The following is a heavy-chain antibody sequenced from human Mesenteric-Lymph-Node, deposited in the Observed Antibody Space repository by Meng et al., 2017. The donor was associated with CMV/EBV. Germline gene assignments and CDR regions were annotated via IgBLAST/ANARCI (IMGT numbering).Heavy chain of an antibody. CDR3: AGGGHYYDILTGYYSDFDY. CDR2: IIPIFGTA. Sequence: FSSYAISWVRQAPGKGLEWMGGIIPIFGTANYAQKFQGRVTITADESTSTAYMELSSLRSEDTAVYYCAGGGHYYDILTGYYSDFDYWGQGTLVTVSS. D-gene: IGHD3-9*01. J-gene: IGHJ4*02. CDR1: FSSYA. V-gene: IGHV1-69*01.